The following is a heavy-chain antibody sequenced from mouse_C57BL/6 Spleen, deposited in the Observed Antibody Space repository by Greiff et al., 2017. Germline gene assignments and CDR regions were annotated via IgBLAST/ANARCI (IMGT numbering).Heavy chain of an antibody. D-gene: IGHD2-3*01. CDR2: IWWDDDK. V-gene: IGHV8-8*01. J-gene: IGHJ3*01. CDR1: GFSLSTFGMG. Sequence: TLKVSGPGILQPSQTLSLTCSFSGFSLSTFGMGVGWIRPPSGKGLEWLAHIWWDDDKYYNPALKSRLTISKDTSKNQVFLKIANVDTADTATYYCARIDDGYYVHAPGFAYWGQGTLVTVSA. CDR3: ARIDDGYYVHAPGFAY.